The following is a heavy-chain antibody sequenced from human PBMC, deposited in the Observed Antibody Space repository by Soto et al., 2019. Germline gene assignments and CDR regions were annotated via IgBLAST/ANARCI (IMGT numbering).Heavy chain of an antibody. CDR3: ARYTYYDI. V-gene: IGHV3-13*01. D-gene: IGHD3-9*01. J-gene: IGHJ4*02. Sequence: GGSLRLSCAASGFTFGTYDMHWVRQPTGKGLEWVSTIETPGDTYYVDSVKGRFTISRDNAKNSLYLQMNSLRAEDTAVYYCARYTYYDIWGQGTLVTVSS. CDR2: IETPGDT. CDR1: GFTFGTYD.